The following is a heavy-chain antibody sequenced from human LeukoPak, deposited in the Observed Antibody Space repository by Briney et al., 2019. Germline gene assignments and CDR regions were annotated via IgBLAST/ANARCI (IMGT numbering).Heavy chain of an antibody. D-gene: IGHD4-17*01. CDR3: ARVGDDTIYYYFDY. J-gene: IGHJ4*02. CDR1: GGSFSGYY. V-gene: IGHV4-34*01. CDR2: INHSGST. Sequence: SETLSLTCAVYGGSFSGYYWSWIRQPPGKGLEWIGEINHSGSTNYNPSLKSRVTISVDTSKNQFSLKLSSVTAADTAVYYCARVGDDTIYYYFDYWGQGTLVTVSS.